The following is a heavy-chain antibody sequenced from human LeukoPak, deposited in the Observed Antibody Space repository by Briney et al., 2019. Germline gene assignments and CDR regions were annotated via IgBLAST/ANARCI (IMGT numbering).Heavy chain of an antibody. CDR3: ARDVHGDYGSGWFDP. J-gene: IGHJ5*02. CDR1: GGTFNNSA. Sequence: SVKVSCKTSGGTFNNSAISWVQQAPGQGLEWLGGIMPLFGTAGYAQKFQGRVTITKDESTRTVYLELTSLTSDDTAVYYCARDVHGDYGSGWFDPWGQGTLVSVSS. CDR2: IMPLFGTA. D-gene: IGHD4-17*01. V-gene: IGHV1-69*05.